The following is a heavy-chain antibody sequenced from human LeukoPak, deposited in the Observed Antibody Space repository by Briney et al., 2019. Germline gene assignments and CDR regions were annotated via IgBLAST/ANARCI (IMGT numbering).Heavy chain of an antibody. Sequence: GGSLRLSCAASGFTFSSYRMNWVRQAPGKGLEWVSSISSSSSYIYYADSVKGRFTISRDSAKNSLYLQMNSLRAEDTAVYYCARERTYGSSCLDYWGQGTLVTVSS. CDR2: ISSSSSYI. CDR1: GFTFSSYR. D-gene: IGHD6-13*01. J-gene: IGHJ4*02. CDR3: ARERTYGSSCLDY. V-gene: IGHV3-21*01.